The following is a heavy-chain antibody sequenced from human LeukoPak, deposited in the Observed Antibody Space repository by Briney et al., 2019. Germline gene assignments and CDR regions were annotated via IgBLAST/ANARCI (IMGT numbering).Heavy chain of an antibody. V-gene: IGHV3-23*01. CDR3: AKVATGKKAQDAFDI. CDR1: GFTFSSYA. J-gene: IGHJ3*02. D-gene: IGHD1-1*01. Sequence: GGSLRLSXAASGFTFSSYAMSWVRQAPGKGLEWVSAISGSGGSTYCADSVKGRFTISRDNSKNTLHLQMNSLRAEDTAVYYCAKVATGKKAQDAFDIWGQGTMVTVSS. CDR2: ISGSGGST.